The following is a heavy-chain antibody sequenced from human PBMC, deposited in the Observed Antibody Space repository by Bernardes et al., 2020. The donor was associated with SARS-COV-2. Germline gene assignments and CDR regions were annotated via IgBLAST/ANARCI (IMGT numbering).Heavy chain of an antibody. CDR1: GFTFSSYA. CDR3: AKDGRGPTQYFGVVIFRAGDYFDY. CDR2: ISGSGGST. J-gene: IGHJ4*02. V-gene: IGHV3-23*01. D-gene: IGHD3-3*01. Sequence: GGSLRLSCAASGFTFSSYAMSWVRQAPGKGLEWVSAISGSGGSTYYADSVKGRFTISRDNSKNTLYLQMNSLRAEDTAVYYCAKDGRGPTQYFGVVIFRAGDYFDYWGQGTLVTVSS.